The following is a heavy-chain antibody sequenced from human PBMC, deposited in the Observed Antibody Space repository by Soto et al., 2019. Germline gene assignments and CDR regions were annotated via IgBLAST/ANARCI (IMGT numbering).Heavy chain of an antibody. CDR2: IIPIFGTA. Sequence: QVQLVQSGAEVKKPGSSVKVSCKASGGTFSSYAISWVRQAPGQGLEWKGGIIPIFGTANYAQKFQGRVTITADKSTSTAYMELSSLRSEDTAVYYCARTIFGVTMPYYFDYWGQGTLVTVSS. J-gene: IGHJ4*02. D-gene: IGHD3-3*01. CDR1: GGTFSSYA. V-gene: IGHV1-69*06. CDR3: ARTIFGVTMPYYFDY.